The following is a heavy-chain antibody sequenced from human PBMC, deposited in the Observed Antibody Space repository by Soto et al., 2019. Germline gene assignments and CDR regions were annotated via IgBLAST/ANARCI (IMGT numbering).Heavy chain of an antibody. J-gene: IGHJ4*02. V-gene: IGHV4-59*01. D-gene: IGHD3-10*01. CDR2: IYNSGST. CDR3: ARAPYGSGTKPYYFDY. CDR1: GGSISSYY. Sequence: SETLSLTCAVSGGSISSYYWSWIRQPPGKGLEWIGFIYNSGSTNYNPSLKSRVTISMDTSRNQFSLILSSVTAADTAVYYCARAPYGSGTKPYYFDYWGQGTLVTVSS.